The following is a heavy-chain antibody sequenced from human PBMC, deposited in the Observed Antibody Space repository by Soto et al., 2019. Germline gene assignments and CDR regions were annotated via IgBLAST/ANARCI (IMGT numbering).Heavy chain of an antibody. V-gene: IGHV3-48*02. CDR2: FRTGGDDATI. CDR3: ARSRVGFDY. J-gene: IGHJ4*02. CDR1: GFTFSSYS. Sequence: VGSLRLSCAASGFTFSSYSMSWVRQAPGKGLEWVSGFRTGGDDATIYYADSVKGRFTISRDNAKNSLYLQMNSLRDEDTAVYYCARSRVGFDYWGQGTLVTVSS. D-gene: IGHD1-26*01.